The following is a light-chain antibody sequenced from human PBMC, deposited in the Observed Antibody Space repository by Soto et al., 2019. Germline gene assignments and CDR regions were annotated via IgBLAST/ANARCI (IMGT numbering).Light chain of an antibody. CDR3: SSYTSSSTLG. Sequence: QSVLTQPASVSGSPGQSITISCTGTSSDVGGYNYVSWYQQHPGKAPKLMIYDVSNRPSGVSNRFSGSKSGNTASLTISGLQAEDEADCYCSSYTSSSTLGFGTGTKVTVL. J-gene: IGLJ1*01. CDR1: SSDVGGYNY. V-gene: IGLV2-14*01. CDR2: DVS.